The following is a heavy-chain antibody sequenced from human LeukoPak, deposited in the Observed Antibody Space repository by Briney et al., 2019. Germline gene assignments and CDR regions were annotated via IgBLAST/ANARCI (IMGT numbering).Heavy chain of an antibody. CDR2: ISSSSSYI. CDR3: ARAVIGYYETLAAFDY. Sequence: PGGSLRLSCAASGFTFSSYSMNWVRQAPGKGLEWVSSISSSSSYIYYADSVKGRFTISRDNAKNSLYLQMNSLRAEDTAVYYCARAVIGYYETLAAFDYWGQGTLVTVSS. CDR1: GFTFSSYS. J-gene: IGHJ4*02. V-gene: IGHV3-21*01. D-gene: IGHD3-22*01.